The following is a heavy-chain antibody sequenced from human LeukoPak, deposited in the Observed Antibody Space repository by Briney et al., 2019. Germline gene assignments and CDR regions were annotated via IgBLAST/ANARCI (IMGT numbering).Heavy chain of an antibody. CDR2: IWYDGSNK. D-gene: IGHD3-22*01. J-gene: IGHJ4*02. CDR3: ARIAYYYDSSGPFDY. V-gene: IGHV3-33*01. Sequence: GRSLRLSCAASGFTFSSYGRHWVRQAPGKGLEWVAVIWYDGSNKYYADSVKGRFTISRDNSKNTLYLQMNSLRAEDTAVYYCARIAYYYDSSGPFDYWGQGTLVTVSS. CDR1: GFTFSSYG.